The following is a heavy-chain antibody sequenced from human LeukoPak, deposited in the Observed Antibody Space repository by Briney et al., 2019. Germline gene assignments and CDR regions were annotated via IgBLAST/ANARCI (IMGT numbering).Heavy chain of an antibody. J-gene: IGHJ4*02. D-gene: IGHD4-11*01. Sequence: PGGSLRLSCAASGFTVSNALMSWVRQAPGKGLEWVAFIRYDGSNKYYADSVKGRFTISRDNSKNTLYLQMNSLRAEDTAVYYCAKDRDYSTKFDYWGQGTLVTVSS. CDR2: IRYDGSNK. V-gene: IGHV3-30*02. CDR1: GFTVSNAL. CDR3: AKDRDYSTKFDY.